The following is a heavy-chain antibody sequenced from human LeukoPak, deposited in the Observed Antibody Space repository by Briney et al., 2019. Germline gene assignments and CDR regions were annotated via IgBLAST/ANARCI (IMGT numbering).Heavy chain of an antibody. CDR1: GFTFSSYG. Sequence: GGSLRLSCAASGFTFSSYGMHWVRQAPGEGLEWVAFIRYDGSNKYYADSVKGRFTISRDNSKNTLYLQMNSLRAEDTAVYYCAKESLRFSDPPFDPWGQGTLVTVSS. CDR3: AKESLRFSDPPFDP. J-gene: IGHJ5*02. CDR2: IRYDGSNK. V-gene: IGHV3-30*02. D-gene: IGHD3-3*01.